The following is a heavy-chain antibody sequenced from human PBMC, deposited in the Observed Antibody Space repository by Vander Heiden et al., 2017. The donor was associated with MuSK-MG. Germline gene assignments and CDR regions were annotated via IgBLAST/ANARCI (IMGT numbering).Heavy chain of an antibody. Sequence: QVQLVHSGADVKKPGASVRVSCRPSGYKFPSFGIAWLRQDPGQRPEWIGWISTYNGRTDYMQKFQGRVAITTDSSTATAYMELSSLTSDDTAVYFCARLRFLEWFFGDYWGQGTLVTVSS. CDR3: ARLRFLEWFFGDY. D-gene: IGHD3-3*01. CDR1: GYKFPSFG. CDR2: ISTYNGRT. J-gene: IGHJ4*02. V-gene: IGHV1-18*04.